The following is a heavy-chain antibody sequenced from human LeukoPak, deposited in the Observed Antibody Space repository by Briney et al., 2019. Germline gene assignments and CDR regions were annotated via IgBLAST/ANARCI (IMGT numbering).Heavy chain of an antibody. CDR3: ASAPNEYFFDY. Sequence: SETLSLTCTVSGGSISNHYWSWIRQPPGKGLEWIGYIFYSGNTNYNPSLKSRVTISVDTSKNQFTLKLSSVPAADTAIYYCASAPNEYFFDYWGQGTLVTVSS. J-gene: IGHJ4*02. CDR2: IFYSGNT. V-gene: IGHV4-59*11. CDR1: GGSISNHY.